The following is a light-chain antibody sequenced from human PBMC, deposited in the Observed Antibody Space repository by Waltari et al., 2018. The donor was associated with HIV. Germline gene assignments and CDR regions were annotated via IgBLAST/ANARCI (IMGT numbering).Light chain of an antibody. V-gene: IGKV3-20*01. CDR1: QSVSSSS. CDR3: QQYGSSPQT. Sequence: IVLTQSPGTLSLSPGERATLSCRASQSVSSSSLAWYQQKPGQAPRLLIYGASSRATGIPDRFSGSGSGTDFTLTISRLEPEDFVVYYCQQYGSSPQTFGQGTKLEIK. CDR2: GAS. J-gene: IGKJ2*01.